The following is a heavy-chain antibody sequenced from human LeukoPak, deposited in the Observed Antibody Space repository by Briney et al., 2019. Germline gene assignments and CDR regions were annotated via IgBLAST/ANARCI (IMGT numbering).Heavy chain of an antibody. D-gene: IGHD5-18*01. J-gene: IGHJ3*02. CDR1: GYTFTGYY. CDR2: INPNSGGT. CDR3: ARQIQLWSLDAFDI. V-gene: IGHV1-2*02. Sequence: VASVKVSCKASGYTFTGYYMHWVRQAPGQGLEWMGWINPNSGGTNYAQKFQGRVTMTRDTSISTAYMELSRLRSDDTAVYYCARQIQLWSLDAFDIWGQGTMVTVSS.